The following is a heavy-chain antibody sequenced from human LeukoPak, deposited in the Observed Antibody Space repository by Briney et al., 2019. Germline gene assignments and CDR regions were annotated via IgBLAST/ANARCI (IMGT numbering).Heavy chain of an antibody. J-gene: IGHJ4*02. CDR3: ARGYDYVWGSYRFYFDY. D-gene: IGHD3-16*02. CDR2: IYSNGGT. CDR1: GGSTSNFY. V-gene: IGHV4-4*07. Sequence: SETLSLTCTVSGGSTSNFYWSWIRQPAGKGLEWIGRIYSNGGTSYNPSLKSRVAMSIDTSKNQLSLKLSSVTAADTAVYYCARGYDYVWGSYRFYFDYWGQGTLVTVSS.